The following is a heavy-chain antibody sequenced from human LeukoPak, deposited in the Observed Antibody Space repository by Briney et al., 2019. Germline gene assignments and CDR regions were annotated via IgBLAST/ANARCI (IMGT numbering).Heavy chain of an antibody. CDR1: GYTFTSYG. J-gene: IGHJ4*02. V-gene: IGHV1-18*01. Sequence: ASVKVSCKASGYTFTSYGISWVRQAPGQGLEWMGWISAYNGNTNYAQKLQGRVTMTTDTSTSTAYMELRSLRSDDTAVYYCARGYYDILTGYPLPVYYFDYWGQGTLVTVSS. D-gene: IGHD3-9*01. CDR2: ISAYNGNT. CDR3: ARGYYDILTGYPLPVYYFDY.